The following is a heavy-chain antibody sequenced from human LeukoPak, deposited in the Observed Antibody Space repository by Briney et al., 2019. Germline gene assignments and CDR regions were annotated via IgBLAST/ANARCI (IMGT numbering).Heavy chain of an antibody. CDR3: AKGFGYDDAFDI. Sequence: GGSLRLSCLASGFTFSNSWMTWVRQAPGKGLEWVAVISYDGSNKYYADSVKGRFTISRDNSKNTLYLQMNSLRAEDTAVYYCAKGFGYDDAFDIWGQGTMVTVSS. D-gene: IGHD3-22*01. CDR1: GFTFSNSW. CDR2: ISYDGSNK. J-gene: IGHJ3*02. V-gene: IGHV3-30*18.